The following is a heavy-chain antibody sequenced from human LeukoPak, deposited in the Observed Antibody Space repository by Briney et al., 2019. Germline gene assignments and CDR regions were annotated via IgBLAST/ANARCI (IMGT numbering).Heavy chain of an antibody. D-gene: IGHD1-26*01. CDR2: IRYDGSNK. V-gene: IGHV3-30*02. Sequence: GGSLRLSCAASGFTFSSYGMHWVRQAPGKGLEWVAFIRYDGSNKYYADYVKGRFTISRDNSKNTLYLQMNSLRAEDTAVYYCAKGDQWELPFDYWGQGTLVTVSS. CDR1: GFTFSSYG. J-gene: IGHJ4*02. CDR3: AKGDQWELPFDY.